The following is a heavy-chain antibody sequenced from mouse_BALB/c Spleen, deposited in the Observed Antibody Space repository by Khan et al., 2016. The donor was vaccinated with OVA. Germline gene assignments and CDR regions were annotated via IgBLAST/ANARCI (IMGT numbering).Heavy chain of an antibody. CDR3: ARENYYGRSCYAMDY. J-gene: IGHJ4*01. Sequence: DLVKPGASVKLSCKASGYTFTSYWINWIKQRPGQGLEWIGRIGPGSSNTYYNEMFKGKATLTVDTSSSTAYIQLSSLSSEDSAVYCGARENYYGRSCYAMDYWGQGTSVTVSS. CDR2: IGPGSSNT. D-gene: IGHD1-1*01. V-gene: IGHV1S41*01. CDR1: GYTFTSYW.